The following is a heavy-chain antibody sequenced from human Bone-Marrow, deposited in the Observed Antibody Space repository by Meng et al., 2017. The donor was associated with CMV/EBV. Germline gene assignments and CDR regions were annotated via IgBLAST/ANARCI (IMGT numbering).Heavy chain of an antibody. D-gene: IGHD1-1*01. V-gene: IGHV3-30*14. CDR1: GFTFSSYA. J-gene: IGHJ1*01. CDR3: ATRLH. Sequence: GGSLRLSCAASGFTFSSYAMHWVRQAPGKGLEWLAMFHGGTRIFYADSVKGRFTLSTDTARNVLYLQLTDLRVEDTALYYCATRLHWGQGTLVTVSS. CDR2: MFHGGTRI.